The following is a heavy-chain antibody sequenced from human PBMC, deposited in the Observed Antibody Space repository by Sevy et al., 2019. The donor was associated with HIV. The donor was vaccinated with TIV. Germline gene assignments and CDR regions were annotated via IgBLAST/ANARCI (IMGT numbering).Heavy chain of an antibody. J-gene: IGHJ6*03. V-gene: IGHV3-7*03. CDR1: GFTFNSYW. Sequence: GGSLRLSCAASGFTFNSYWMTWVRQAPGKGLEWVANIKQDGSEKYYVDSVKGRFTISRDDAKNSLYLQMTSLRAEDTAVYYCARVAAGDYYYYYMDVWGKGTTVTVSS. D-gene: IGHD4-17*01. CDR3: ARVAAGDYYYYYMDV. CDR2: IKQDGSEK.